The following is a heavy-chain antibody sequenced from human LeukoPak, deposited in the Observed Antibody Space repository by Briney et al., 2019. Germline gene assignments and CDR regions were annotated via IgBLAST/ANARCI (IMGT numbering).Heavy chain of an antibody. CDR2: IIPIFGTA. J-gene: IGHJ4*02. D-gene: IGHD6-13*01. Sequence: ASVKVSCKASGGTFSSYAISWVRQAPGQGLEWMGGIIPIFGTANYAQKFQGRVTITTDESTSTAYMELSSLRSEDTAVYYCARDQGQQLGIFDYWGQGTLVTVSS. CDR3: ARDQGQQLGIFDY. CDR1: GGTFSSYA. V-gene: IGHV1-69*05.